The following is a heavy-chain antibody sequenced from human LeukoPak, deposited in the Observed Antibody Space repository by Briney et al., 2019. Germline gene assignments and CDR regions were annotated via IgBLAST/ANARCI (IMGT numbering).Heavy chain of an antibody. CDR2: INHSGST. J-gene: IGHJ5*02. CDR1: GGSFSGYY. V-gene: IGHV4-34*01. D-gene: IGHD3-3*01. CDR3: ARGRGTYYDFWSGPGGGWFDP. Sequence: SETLSLTCAVYGGSFSGYYWSWIRQPPGKGLEWIGEINHSGSTNYNPSLKSRVTISVDTSKNQFSLKLSSVTAADTAVYYCARGRGTYYDFWSGPGGGWFDPWGQGTLVTVSS.